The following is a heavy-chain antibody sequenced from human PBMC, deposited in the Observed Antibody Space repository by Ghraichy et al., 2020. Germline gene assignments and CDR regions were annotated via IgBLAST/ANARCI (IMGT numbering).Heavy chain of an antibody. D-gene: IGHD6-13*01. J-gene: IGHJ4*02. CDR3: ARVLGGAAAAHFDY. CDR1: GGSISSYY. Sequence: SETLSLTCTVSGGSISSYYWSWIRQPPGKGLEWIGYIYYSGSTNYNPSLKSRVTISVDTSKNQFSLKLSSVTAADTAVYYCARVLGGAAAAHFDYWGQGTLVTVSS. V-gene: IGHV4-59*01. CDR2: IYYSGST.